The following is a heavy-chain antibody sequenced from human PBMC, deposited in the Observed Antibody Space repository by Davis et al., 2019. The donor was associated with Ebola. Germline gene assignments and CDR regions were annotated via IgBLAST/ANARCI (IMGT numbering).Heavy chain of an antibody. CDR3: ARHAPVDYGDYPFDY. J-gene: IGHJ4*02. D-gene: IGHD4-17*01. CDR2: IYPGDSDT. Sequence: GESLKISCKGSGYSFTNYWIGWVRQMPGKGLEWMGIIYPGDSDTKYSPSFQGQVTISADKSISTAYLQWSSLKASDTAMYYCARHAPVDYGDYPFDYWGQGTLVTVSS. CDR1: GYSFTNYW. V-gene: IGHV5-51*01.